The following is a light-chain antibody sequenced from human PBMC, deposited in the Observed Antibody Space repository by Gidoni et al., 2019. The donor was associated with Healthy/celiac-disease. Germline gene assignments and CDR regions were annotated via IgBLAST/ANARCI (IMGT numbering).Light chain of an antibody. CDR2: GAS. Sequence: EIVLTQSPGTLSLSPGERATLSCRASQSVSSSYLAWYQQKPGQAPRLLIYGASSRATGIPDRFSGSGSGTDFTLTISRLEPEDFAVYYCQQYGSSPRYPFXQXTKLEIK. V-gene: IGKV3-20*01. J-gene: IGKJ2*01. CDR3: QQYGSSPRYP. CDR1: QSVSSSY.